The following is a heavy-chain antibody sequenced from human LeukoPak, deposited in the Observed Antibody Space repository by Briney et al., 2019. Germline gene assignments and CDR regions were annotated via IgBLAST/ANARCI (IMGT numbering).Heavy chain of an antibody. CDR1: GVTVSSHY. J-gene: IGHJ3*02. CDR2: IYGVDGT. D-gene: IGHD3-10*01. CDR3: ARILSGSGSHGAFDI. V-gene: IGHV3-53*01. Sequence: GGSLRLSCAASGVTVSSHYMNWVRRAPGKGLEWVSVIYGVDGTSYADSVKGRFIISRDNSKNTVYLQMNSLRAEDTAVYYCARILSGSGSHGAFDIWGQGTMVTVSS.